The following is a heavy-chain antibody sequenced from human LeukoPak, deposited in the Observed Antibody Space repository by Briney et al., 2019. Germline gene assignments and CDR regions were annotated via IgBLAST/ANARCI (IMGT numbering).Heavy chain of an antibody. CDR3: AKDERSSWYVRSEYFQH. CDR2: ISYDGSNK. CDR1: GFTFSSYG. Sequence: GGSLRLSCAASGFTFSSYGMHWVRQAPGKGLEWVAVISYDGSNKYYADSVKGRFTISRDNSKNTLYLQMNSLRAEDTAVYYCAKDERSSWYVRSEYFQHWGQGPLVPVSS. V-gene: IGHV3-30*18. J-gene: IGHJ1*01. D-gene: IGHD6-13*01.